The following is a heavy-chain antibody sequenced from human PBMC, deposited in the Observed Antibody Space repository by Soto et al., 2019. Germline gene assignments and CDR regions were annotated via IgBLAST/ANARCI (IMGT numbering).Heavy chain of an antibody. CDR2: ISSDGSTT. CDR1: GFTFSSCW. D-gene: IGHD6-19*01. Sequence: EVQLVESGGGLVQPGGSLRLSCAASGFTFSSCWMHWVRQTPGKGLVWVSRISSDGSTTNYADSVKGRFTISRDNAKNTLYLQMNNLRAEDTAVYYCASLYSSAWARDYWGQGTLVTVSS. CDR3: ASLYSSAWARDY. V-gene: IGHV3-74*01. J-gene: IGHJ4*02.